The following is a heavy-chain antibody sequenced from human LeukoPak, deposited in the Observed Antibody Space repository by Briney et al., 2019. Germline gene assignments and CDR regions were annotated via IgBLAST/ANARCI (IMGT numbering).Heavy chain of an antibody. D-gene: IGHD3-10*01. V-gene: IGHV3-21*01. CDR2: ISSSSSYI. CDR1: GFTFSSYS. J-gene: IGHJ3*02. Sequence: GGSLRLSCAASGFTFSSYSMNWVRQAPGKGLEWVSSISSSSSYIYYADSVKGRFTISRDNAKNSLYLQMNSLRAEDTAVNYCARAKQRGDGSGAFDIWGQGTMVTVSS. CDR3: ARAKQRGDGSGAFDI.